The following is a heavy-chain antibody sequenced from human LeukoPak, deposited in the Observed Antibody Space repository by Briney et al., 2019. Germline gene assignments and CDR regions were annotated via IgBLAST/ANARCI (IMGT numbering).Heavy chain of an antibody. J-gene: IGHJ4*02. CDR3: VRDGSRTFYFEC. CDR1: GFTFSSYG. CDR2: VRDDGSDK. Sequence: GGSLRLSCVASGFTFSSYGMHWGRQAPGKGLEWVAFVRDDGSDKFYADSVKGRFTISRDSSKNTLYLQMKSLRVEDTAVYYCVRDGSRTFYFECWGQGALVTVSS. V-gene: IGHV3-30*02. D-gene: IGHD2-2*01.